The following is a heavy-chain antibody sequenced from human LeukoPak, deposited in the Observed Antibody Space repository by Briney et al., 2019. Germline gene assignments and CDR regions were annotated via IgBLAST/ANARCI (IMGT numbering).Heavy chain of an antibody. D-gene: IGHD4-17*01. CDR1: GFTFSSYA. Sequence: GGSLRLSCAASGFTFSSYAMSWVRQAPGKGLEWVSAISGSGGSTYYADSVKGRFTISRDNAKNSLYLQMNSLRVEDTAVYYCARVGRYGVDYWGQGTLVTVSS. J-gene: IGHJ4*02. CDR2: ISGSGGST. CDR3: ARVGRYGVDY. V-gene: IGHV3-23*01.